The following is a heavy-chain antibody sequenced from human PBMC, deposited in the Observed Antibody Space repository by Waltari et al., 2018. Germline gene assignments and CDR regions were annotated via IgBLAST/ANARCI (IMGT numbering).Heavy chain of an antibody. CDR1: GYTLTNYY. CDR3: ITLGHSSGYYYGTFDY. CDR2: IFPLGDDT. D-gene: IGHD3-22*01. V-gene: IGHV1-46*01. Sequence: QVRLVQSGAEVKKPGASVKISCKSSGYTLTNYYVHWVRQAPGQGLEWVGWIFPLGDDTNYAQGFQGRVTWTRDTSTGTDYMDVTSLKFEDTAMYYCITLGHSSGYYYGTFDYWGQGTLVTVSS. J-gene: IGHJ4*02.